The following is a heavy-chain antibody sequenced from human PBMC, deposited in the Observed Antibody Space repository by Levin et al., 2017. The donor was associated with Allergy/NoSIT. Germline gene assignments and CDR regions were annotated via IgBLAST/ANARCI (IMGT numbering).Heavy chain of an antibody. CDR2: INTNTGNP. CDR3: ARDTCDRGWDYSWFDP. CDR1: GYTFTSYA. Sequence: ASVKVSCKASGYTFTSYALNWVRQAPGQGLEWMGWINTNTGNPTYVRGFTGRFVFSLDTSVNTAFLQISSLKAEDTAVYYCARDTCDRGWDYSWFDPWGQGTLLTVSS. V-gene: IGHV7-4-1*02. J-gene: IGHJ5*02. D-gene: IGHD2-21*01.